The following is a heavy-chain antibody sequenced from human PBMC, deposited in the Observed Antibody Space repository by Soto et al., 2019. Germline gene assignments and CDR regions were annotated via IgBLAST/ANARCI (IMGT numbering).Heavy chain of an antibody. J-gene: IGHJ6*03. Sequence: SETLSLTCTVSGGSISSYYWSWIRQPPGKGLEWIGYIYYSGSTNYNPSLKSRVTISVDTSKNQFSLKLSSVTAADAAVYYCARVGLGYCSSTSCPPTYYYYYYMDVWGKGTTVTVSS. CDR2: IYYSGST. CDR3: ARVGLGYCSSTSCPPTYYYYYYMDV. V-gene: IGHV4-59*01. CDR1: GGSISSYY. D-gene: IGHD2-2*01.